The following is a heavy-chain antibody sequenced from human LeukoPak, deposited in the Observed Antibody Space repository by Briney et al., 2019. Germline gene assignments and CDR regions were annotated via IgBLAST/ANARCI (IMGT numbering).Heavy chain of an antibody. CDR1: GFTFSSYA. CDR2: ISGSGGST. CDR3: AKDSGAPDDY. D-gene: IGHD3-10*01. V-gene: IGHV3-23*01. Sequence: GRSLRLSCAASGFTFSSYAMSWVRQAPGKGLEWVSAISGSGGSTYYADSVKGRLTISRDNSKNTLYLQMSSLRAEDTAVYYCAKDSGAPDDYWGQGTLVTVSS. J-gene: IGHJ4*02.